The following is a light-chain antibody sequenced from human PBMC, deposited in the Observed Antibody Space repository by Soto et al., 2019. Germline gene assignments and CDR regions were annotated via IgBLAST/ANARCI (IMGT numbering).Light chain of an antibody. J-gene: IGLJ1*01. Sequence: ALTQPPSASGSPGQSVTISCTGTSSGVGGYNYVSWYQQHPGKAPKLMIYEVSKRPSGVPDRFSGSKSGNTASLTVSGLQAEDEADYYCSSYAGSNNYVFGTGTKVTVL. V-gene: IGLV2-8*01. CDR1: SSGVGGYNY. CDR3: SSYAGSNNYV. CDR2: EVS.